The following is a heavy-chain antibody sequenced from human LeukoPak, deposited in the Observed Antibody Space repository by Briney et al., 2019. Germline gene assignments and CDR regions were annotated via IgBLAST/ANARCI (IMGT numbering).Heavy chain of an antibody. J-gene: IGHJ4*02. CDR2: ISGGGGTT. CDR1: GFTFSSYA. V-gene: IGHV3-23*01. Sequence: GSLRLSCAASGFTFSSYAMNWVRQAPGKGLEWVSAISGGGGTTYYADSGKGRFTISRDNSKNTLFLQMNILRAEDTAVYYCAKDREGLSSGYDLEYFDYWGQGTLVTVSS. D-gene: IGHD5-12*01. CDR3: AKDREGLSSGYDLEYFDY.